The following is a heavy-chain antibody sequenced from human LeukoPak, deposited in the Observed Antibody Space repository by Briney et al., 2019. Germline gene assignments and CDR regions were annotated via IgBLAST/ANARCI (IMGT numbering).Heavy chain of an antibody. V-gene: IGHV3-23*01. CDR1: GFTFTNYA. Sequence: GGSLRLSCAASGFTFTNYAMSWGRQAPGTGLEWVSTISVSGTYTNYADSVRGRFTISRVNSNNTVYLHLNTLRAEDTAIYYCARGMTTVTTGDYWGQGTLVTVSS. CDR3: ARGMTTVTTGDY. CDR2: ISVSGTYT. D-gene: IGHD4-17*01. J-gene: IGHJ4*02.